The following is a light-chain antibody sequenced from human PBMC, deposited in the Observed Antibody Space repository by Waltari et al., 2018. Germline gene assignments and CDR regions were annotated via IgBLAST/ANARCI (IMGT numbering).Light chain of an antibody. V-gene: IGKV1-8*01. CDR2: AAS. J-gene: IGKJ3*01. Sequence: AIRITQSPSSLSASTGDRVTITCRAGQGISSYLAWYQQKPGKAPKRLIYAASTLQSGVPSRFSGSGSGTDFTLTISCLQSEDFATYYCQQYYSYPPFTFGPGTKVDIK. CDR3: QQYYSYPPFT. CDR1: QGISSY.